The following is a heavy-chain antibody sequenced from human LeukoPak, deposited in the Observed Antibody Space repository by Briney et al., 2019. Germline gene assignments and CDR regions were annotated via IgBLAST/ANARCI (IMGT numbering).Heavy chain of an antibody. Sequence: GGSLRHSCAGSGFKFDDYGMNWVRQVPGKGLQWISAINWNGGSTHYADSVRGRFTISRDNARNSMFLHMNSLRAEDTALYFCARDRTTIGDDYFPNWGQGILVTVSS. CDR3: ARDRTTIGDDYFPN. CDR1: GFKFDDYG. CDR2: INWNGGST. V-gene: IGHV3-20*04. D-gene: IGHD2/OR15-2a*01. J-gene: IGHJ4*02.